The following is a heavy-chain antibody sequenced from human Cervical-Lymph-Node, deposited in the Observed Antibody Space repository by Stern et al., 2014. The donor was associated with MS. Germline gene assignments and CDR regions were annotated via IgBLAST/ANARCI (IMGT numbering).Heavy chain of an antibody. V-gene: IGHV3-74*03. CDR3: TKDTYGPEDY. D-gene: IGHD3-10*01. Sequence: EMQLVESGGGLVQPGGSLRLSCVASGFTFRNYWMHWVHQGPGKGLVWVARINRDGTTITHADSVKGRFTISRDNAKNTLYLQMNSLRVEDTAVYYCTKDTYGPEDYWGQGTSVTVSS. J-gene: IGHJ4*02. CDR1: GFTFRNYW. CDR2: INRDGTTI.